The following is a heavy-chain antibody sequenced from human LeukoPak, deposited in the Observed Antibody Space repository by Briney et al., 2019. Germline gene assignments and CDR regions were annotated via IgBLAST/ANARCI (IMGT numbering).Heavy chain of an antibody. CDR3: ARGIGVYGDGYKISDGLTDY. V-gene: IGHV4-39*07. Sequence: PSETLSLTCTVSGGSISSSSYYWGWIRQPPGKGLEWIGSIYYSGSTYYNPSLKSRVTISVDTSKNQFSLKLSSVTAADTAVYYCARGIGVYGDGYKISDGLTDYWGQGTLVTVSS. D-gene: IGHD5-24*01. CDR1: GGSISSSSYY. CDR2: IYYSGST. J-gene: IGHJ4*02.